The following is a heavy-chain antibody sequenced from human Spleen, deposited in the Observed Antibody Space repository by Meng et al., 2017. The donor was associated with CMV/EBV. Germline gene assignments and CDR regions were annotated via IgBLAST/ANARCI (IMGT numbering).Heavy chain of an antibody. CDR2: IRNKANNYET. Sequence: GESLKISCAASGFTFSGSAMPWVRQASGKGLGWVGHIRNKANNYETAYAESVKGRFTISRDDSKNTAYLQMNSLKTEDTAVYYCARGGIKGDFWSGPYYYYGMDVWGQGTTVTVSS. CDR1: GFTFSGSA. CDR3: ARGGIKGDFWSGPYYYYGMDV. V-gene: IGHV3-73*01. D-gene: IGHD3-3*01. J-gene: IGHJ6*02.